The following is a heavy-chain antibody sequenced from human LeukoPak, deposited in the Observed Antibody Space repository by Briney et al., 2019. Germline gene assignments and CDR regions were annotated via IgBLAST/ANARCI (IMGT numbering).Heavy chain of an antibody. CDR2: ISLSSAYI. J-gene: IGHJ6*04. Sequence: GGSLRLSCAASGFTFSSYSMNWVRQAPGKGLEWVSSISLSSAYIYYADSVKGRITISRDNAKNSLYLQMDSLRAEDTAVYYCAELGITMIGGVWGKGTTATISS. CDR1: GFTFSSYS. CDR3: AELGITMIGGV. D-gene: IGHD3-10*02. V-gene: IGHV3-21*01.